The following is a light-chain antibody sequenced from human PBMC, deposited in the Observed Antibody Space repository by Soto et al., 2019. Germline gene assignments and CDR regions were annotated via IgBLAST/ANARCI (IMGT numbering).Light chain of an antibody. CDR2: KAS. CDR3: QHYNTYPWT. V-gene: IGKV1-5*03. Sequence: IQMNQSPSSLSASVGDRVTITCQASQDIAKYLNWYQQKPGKAPNVXIHKASHLESGVPSRLSGSGSGTEFTLTISSLQPGDFATYYCQHYNTYPWTFGQGTKVDIK. CDR1: QDIAKY. J-gene: IGKJ1*01.